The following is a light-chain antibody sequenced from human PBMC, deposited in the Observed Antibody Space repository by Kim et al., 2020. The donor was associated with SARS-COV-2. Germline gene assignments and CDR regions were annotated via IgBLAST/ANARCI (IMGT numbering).Light chain of an antibody. J-gene: IGLJ3*02. Sequence: SYELTQPSSVSVSPGQTARITCSGDVLAKRYARWFQQKPCQAPVLVIYKDSERPSGIPERFSGSSSGTTVTLTISGAQVEDEADYYCYSAPDNYRV. CDR3: YSAPDNYRV. V-gene: IGLV3-27*01. CDR2: KDS. CDR1: VLAKRY.